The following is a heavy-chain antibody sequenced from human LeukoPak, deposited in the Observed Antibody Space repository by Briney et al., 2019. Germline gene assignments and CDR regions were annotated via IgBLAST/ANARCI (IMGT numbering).Heavy chain of an antibody. CDR3: ARVLHAPKFIDS. D-gene: IGHD2-8*01. CDR1: GSSITSTYY. V-gene: IGHV4-38-2*02. J-gene: IGHJ4*02. Sequence: SENLSFNCTVYGSSITSTYYGRWFRQPPLKCLEWIATVFQLQTVRSFYNKSLESRVTMSLDTSQNQFSLNLTSVTAADTALYFCARVLHAPKFIDSWGQGTLVTASS. CDR2: VFQLQTVRS.